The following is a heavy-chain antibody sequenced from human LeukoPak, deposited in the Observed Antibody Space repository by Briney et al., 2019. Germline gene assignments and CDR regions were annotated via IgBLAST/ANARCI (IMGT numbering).Heavy chain of an antibody. V-gene: IGHV1-69*05. D-gene: IGHD3-22*01. Sequence: GASVKVSCKASGGTFSSYAISWVRQAPGQELERMGRIIPIFGTANYAQKFQGRVTITTDESTSTAYMELSSLRSEDTAVYYCAREFYYYYDSSGYYGAFDIWGQGAMVTVSS. J-gene: IGHJ3*02. CDR1: GGTFSSYA. CDR2: IIPIFGTA. CDR3: AREFYYYYDSSGYYGAFDI.